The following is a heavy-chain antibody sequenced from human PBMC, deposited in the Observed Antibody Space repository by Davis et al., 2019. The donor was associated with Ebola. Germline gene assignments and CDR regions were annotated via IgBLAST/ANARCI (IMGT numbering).Heavy chain of an antibody. Sequence: GESLKIPCAASGFTFSTYAMGWVRQAPGKGLEWVANIKQDGSEKYYVDSVKGRFTISRDNAKNSLYLQMNSLRAEDTAVYYCARGRYIVTTYYFDYWGQGTLVTVSS. CDR2: IKQDGSEK. D-gene: IGHD5-12*01. V-gene: IGHV3-7*01. CDR3: ARGRYIVTTYYFDY. CDR1: GFTFSTYA. J-gene: IGHJ4*02.